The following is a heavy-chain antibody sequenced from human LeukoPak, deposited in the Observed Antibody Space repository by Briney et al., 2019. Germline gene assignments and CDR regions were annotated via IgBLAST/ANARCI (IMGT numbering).Heavy chain of an antibody. V-gene: IGHV3-23*01. CDR3: AKDLPDYGDYIEGS. J-gene: IGHJ5*02. CDR1: GFTFSSFA. Sequence: GGSLRLSCAASGFTFSSFAMSWVRQAPGKGLEWVSTISGSGGSTNYADSVKGRFTFSRDNSKKTLYLQMNSLRAEATAVYYSAKDLPDYGDYIEGSCGQGTLVTVFS. CDR2: ISGSGGST. D-gene: IGHD4-17*01.